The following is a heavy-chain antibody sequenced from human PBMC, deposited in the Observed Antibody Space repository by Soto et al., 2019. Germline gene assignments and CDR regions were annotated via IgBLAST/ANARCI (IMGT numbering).Heavy chain of an antibody. J-gene: IGHJ4*02. CDR3: AGGQAPGRGVD. V-gene: IGHV1-18*01. CDR2: ISAYNGNT. D-gene: IGHD3-10*01. CDR1: GYTFTSYG. Sequence: QVQLVQSGAEVKKPGASVKVSCKASGYTFTSYGISWVRQAPGQGLEWMGWISAYNGNTNYAQKLQGSATTATDTPTRTAHTALRCLRSDDTVVYFCAGGQAPGRGVDWGQGTRVTVSS.